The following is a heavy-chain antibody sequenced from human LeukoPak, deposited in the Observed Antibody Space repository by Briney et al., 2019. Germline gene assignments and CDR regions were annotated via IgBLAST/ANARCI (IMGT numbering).Heavy chain of an antibody. D-gene: IGHD5-18*01. CDR3: ARALGYSYGYAVDY. CDR1: GFIFSNYN. CDR2: ISSSSGAI. V-gene: IGHV3-48*01. Sequence: GGSLRLSCAASGFIFSNYNMNWVRQTPGKGLEWLSYISSSSGAIYYADSVKGRFTISGDNAKNSLYLQMNSLRAEDTAVYYCARALGYSYGYAVDYWGQGTLVTVSS. J-gene: IGHJ4*02.